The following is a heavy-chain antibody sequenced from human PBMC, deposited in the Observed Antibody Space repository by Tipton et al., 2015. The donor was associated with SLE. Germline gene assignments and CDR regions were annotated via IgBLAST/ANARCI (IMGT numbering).Heavy chain of an antibody. CDR1: GGSISSHY. V-gene: IGHV4-59*11. Sequence: TLSLTCTVSGGSISSHYWSWIRQPPGKGLEWIGYIYYSGSTNYNPSLKSRVTISVDTSKNQFSLKLSSVTAADTAVYYCARADTNYYDSRWSWAFDIWGQGTMVTVSS. J-gene: IGHJ3*02. CDR2: IYYSGST. CDR3: ARADTNYYDSRWSWAFDI. D-gene: IGHD3-22*01.